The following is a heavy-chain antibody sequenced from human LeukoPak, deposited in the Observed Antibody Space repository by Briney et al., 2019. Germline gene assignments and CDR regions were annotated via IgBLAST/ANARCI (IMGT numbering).Heavy chain of an antibody. D-gene: IGHD3-10*01. CDR1: GYTFTTFY. CDR2: INPSSGAT. Sequence: ASVKVSCKASGYTFTTFYMHWVRQAPGQGLEWMGIINPSSGATSYAQKFQGRVTMTRDTSTRTVYMDLSSLRSEDTAVYYCARSDDSHGSDYWGQGTLVTVSS. CDR3: ARSDDSHGSDY. V-gene: IGHV1-46*01. J-gene: IGHJ4*02.